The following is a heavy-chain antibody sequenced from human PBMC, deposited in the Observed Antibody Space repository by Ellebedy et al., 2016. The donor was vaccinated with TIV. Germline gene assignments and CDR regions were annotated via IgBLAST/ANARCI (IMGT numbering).Heavy chain of an antibody. CDR1: AYSISSGYY. V-gene: IGHV4-38-2*02. J-gene: IGHJ4*02. Sequence: MPSETLSLTCTVSAYSISSGYYWGWIRQPPGKRLEWIGSVYHSGSTYYNPSLESRVTISVDTSKNQFSLKLRSVTAADTAVYYCARLGSGSHYDYWGQGTLVTVSS. CDR2: VYHSGST. CDR3: ARLGSGSHYDY. D-gene: IGHD1-26*01.